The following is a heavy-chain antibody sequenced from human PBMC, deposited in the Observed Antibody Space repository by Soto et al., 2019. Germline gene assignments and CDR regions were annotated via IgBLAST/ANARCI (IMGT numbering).Heavy chain of an antibody. Sequence: SETLSLTCTVSGGSISSGDYYWSWIRQPPGKGLEWIGYIYYSGSTYYNPSLKSRVTISVDKAKNQLSLKLSSVTAADTAVYYCARAQLVGYYFDSWGQGTLV. V-gene: IGHV4-30-4*08. CDR1: GGSISSGDYY. CDR3: ARAQLVGYYFDS. CDR2: IYYSGST. J-gene: IGHJ4*02. D-gene: IGHD2-2*01.